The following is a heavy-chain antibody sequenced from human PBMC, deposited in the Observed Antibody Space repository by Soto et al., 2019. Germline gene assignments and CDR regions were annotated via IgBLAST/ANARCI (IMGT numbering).Heavy chain of an antibody. Sequence: EVQLAESGGGMVQPGGSLRLSCVAAGFTFSGYDMHRVRQAPGKGLEYVSSISSNGGTTYYGNSVKGRFTISRDNSKNTLYLQMGSLRAEDMAVYYCVRRVSGNYDYWGQGTLVTVSS. CDR3: VRRVSGNYDY. CDR2: ISSNGGTT. J-gene: IGHJ4*02. D-gene: IGHD1-7*01. CDR1: GFTFSGYD. V-gene: IGHV3-64*01.